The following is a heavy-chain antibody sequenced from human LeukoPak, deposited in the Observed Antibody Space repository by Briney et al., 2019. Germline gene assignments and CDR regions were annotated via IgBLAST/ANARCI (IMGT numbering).Heavy chain of an antibody. D-gene: IGHD3-3*01. CDR1: GFTFSNYG. V-gene: IGHV3-23*01. J-gene: IGHJ4*02. CDR2: ISGGGGST. Sequence: GGSLRLSCAASGFTFSNYGMNWVRQAPGKGLEWVSGISGGGGSTYYADSVKGRFTISRDNAKNSLYLQMNSLRAEDTAVYYCAKRWSGYLGDYWGQGTLVTVSS. CDR3: AKRWSGYLGDY.